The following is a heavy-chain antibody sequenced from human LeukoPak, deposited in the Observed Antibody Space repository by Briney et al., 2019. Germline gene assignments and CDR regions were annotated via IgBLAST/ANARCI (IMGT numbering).Heavy chain of an antibody. CDR3: ARDGPRAGDGSAFFGVPGS. D-gene: IGHD3-22*01. Sequence: GRSLRLSCAASGFSFRSYWMTWVRQAPGKGLEWVANIKQDGSEKYYVDSVKGRFTISRDNVKNSLSLQMNSLRAEDTAVYYCARDGPRAGDGSAFFGVPGSWGQGTLVTVSS. CDR2: IKQDGSEK. J-gene: IGHJ5*02. V-gene: IGHV3-7*04. CDR1: GFSFRSYW.